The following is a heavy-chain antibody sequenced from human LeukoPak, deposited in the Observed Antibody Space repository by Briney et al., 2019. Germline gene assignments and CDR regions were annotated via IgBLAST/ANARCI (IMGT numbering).Heavy chain of an antibody. CDR3: AMPPLYCSSTSCYFAY. D-gene: IGHD2-2*01. J-gene: IGHJ4*02. V-gene: IGHV4-38-2*01. Sequence: PSETLSLTCAVSGYSISSGYYWGWIRQPPGQGLEWIGSIYHSGSTYYNPSLKSRVTISVDTSKNQFSLKLRSVTAADTAVYYCAMPPLYCSSTSCYFAYWGQGTLVTVSS. CDR1: GYSISSGYY. CDR2: IYHSGST.